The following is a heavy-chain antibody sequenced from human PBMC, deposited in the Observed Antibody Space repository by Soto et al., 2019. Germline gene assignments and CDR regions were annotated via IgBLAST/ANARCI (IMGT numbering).Heavy chain of an antibody. CDR3: ARLYSSSWYPGYFQR. V-gene: IGHV4-39*01. CDR1: GGSISSSYY. D-gene: IGHD6-13*01. CDR2: MYYSGST. Sequence: QLQLQESGPGLVKPSETLSLTCTVSGGSISSSYYWGWIRQPPGKGLEYIGRMYYSGSTYNNPSLESRVTISVDTSKNQCSLKLSSVTAADTAVYYCARLYSSSWYPGYFQRWGQGTLVTVSS. J-gene: IGHJ1*01.